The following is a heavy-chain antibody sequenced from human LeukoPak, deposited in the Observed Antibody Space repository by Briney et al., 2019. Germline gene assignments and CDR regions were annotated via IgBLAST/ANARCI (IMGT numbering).Heavy chain of an antibody. D-gene: IGHD6-19*01. V-gene: IGHV3-21*01. CDR2: ISSSSSYI. Sequence: GGSLRLSCAASGFTFSSYSMNWVRQAPRKGLQWVSSISSSSSYIYYADSVKGRFTISRDNAKNSLYLQMNSLRAEDTAVYHCARDLAAYSSGWYFLWGQGTMVTVSS. CDR1: GFTFSSYS. CDR3: ARDLAAYSSGWYFL. J-gene: IGHJ3*01.